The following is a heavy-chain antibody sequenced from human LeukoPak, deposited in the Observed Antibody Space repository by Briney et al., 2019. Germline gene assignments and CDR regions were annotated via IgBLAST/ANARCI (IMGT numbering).Heavy chain of an antibody. J-gene: IGHJ5*02. D-gene: IGHD3-3*01. CDR3: ARGLFGFGSCPNP. CDR2: TWYDGRNK. Sequence: GTSLRLSCAASGITFNAIHWVRQAPGKGLEWVALTWYDGRNKYYADSVKGRFTISIDNSKNMVYLHMNSLRADDTAVYYCARGLFGFGSCPNPRGQGTLVTVSS. CDR1: GITFNA. V-gene: IGHV3-33*01.